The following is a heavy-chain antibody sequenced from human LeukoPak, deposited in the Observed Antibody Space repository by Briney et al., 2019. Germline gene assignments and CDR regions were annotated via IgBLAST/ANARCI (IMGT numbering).Heavy chain of an antibody. D-gene: IGHD3-10*01. J-gene: IGHJ5*02. CDR3: ARQPVGYGSGLGWLDP. Sequence: PSETLSLTCTVSGGSISSSSYYWGWIRQPPGKGLEWIGSIYYSGSTYYNPSLKSRVTISVDTSKNQFSLKLSSVTAADTAVYYCARQPVGYGSGLGWLDPWGQGTLVTVSS. V-gene: IGHV4-39*01. CDR1: GGSISSSSYY. CDR2: IYYSGST.